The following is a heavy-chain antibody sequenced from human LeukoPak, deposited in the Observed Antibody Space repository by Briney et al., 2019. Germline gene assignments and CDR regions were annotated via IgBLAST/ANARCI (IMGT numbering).Heavy chain of an antibody. J-gene: IGHJ6*02. CDR3: ARDSQNGMDGMDV. CDR2: IWYDGSNK. CDR1: GFTFSSYG. Sequence: GSLRLSCAASGFTFSSYGMHWVRQAPGKGLEWVAVIWYDGSNKYYADSVKGRFTISRDNSKNTLYLQMNSLRAEDTAVYYCARDSQNGMDGMDVWGQGTTVTVSS. V-gene: IGHV3-33*01. D-gene: IGHD1-1*01.